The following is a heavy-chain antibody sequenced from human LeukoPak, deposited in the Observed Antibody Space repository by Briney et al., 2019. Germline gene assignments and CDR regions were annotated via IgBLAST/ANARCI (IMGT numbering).Heavy chain of an antibody. D-gene: IGHD3-9*01. CDR2: INPNSGGT. J-gene: IGHJ5*02. CDR3: ARDRVGITISSRQMNWFDP. Sequence: SSVKVSCKASGYTFTGYYMHWVRQAPGQGLEWMGWINPNSGGTKYAQKFQGRVTMTRDTSISTAYIELSRLRSDDTAVYYCARDRVGITISSRQMNWFDPWGQGTLVTVSS. CDR1: GYTFTGYY. V-gene: IGHV1-2*02.